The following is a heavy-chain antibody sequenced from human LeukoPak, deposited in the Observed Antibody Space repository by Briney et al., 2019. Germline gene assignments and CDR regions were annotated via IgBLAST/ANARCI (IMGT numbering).Heavy chain of an antibody. Sequence: PVGSLRLSCAASGFTFSDFGMSWVRQAPGRGLEWVSTISGSGDATYYADSVKGRFTISRDNSKNTLYLQMNSPRAEDTAVYYCAKGRGRTTYNFDYWGQGTLVTVSS. J-gene: IGHJ4*02. V-gene: IGHV3-23*01. D-gene: IGHD2/OR15-2a*01. CDR1: GFTFSDFG. CDR3: AKGRGRTTYNFDY. CDR2: ISGSGDAT.